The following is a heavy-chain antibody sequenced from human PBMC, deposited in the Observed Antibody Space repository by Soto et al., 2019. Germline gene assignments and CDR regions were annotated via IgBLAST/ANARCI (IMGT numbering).Heavy chain of an antibody. CDR3: AREGYSSGYAPAFDS. CDR1: GFTFSGSV. Sequence: SLRLSCAASGFTFSGSVMHWVRQAPGKGLEWVAGISFDENGKFYADSVKGRFTISRDNSKNTLFLHMSSLRAEDTAVYYCAREGYSSGYAPAFDSWGQGALVTVSS. V-gene: IGHV3-30-3*01. D-gene: IGHD3-22*01. CDR2: ISFDENGK. J-gene: IGHJ4*02.